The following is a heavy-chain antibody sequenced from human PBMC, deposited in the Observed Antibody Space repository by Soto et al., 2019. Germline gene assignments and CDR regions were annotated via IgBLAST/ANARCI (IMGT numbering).Heavy chain of an antibody. Sequence: PSETLSLTCSVSGGSISSYFRNWLRQPPGKGLEWIGYIYDDGTTDYNPSLKSRVTILLDMSKNQFSLKLSSVTAADTAVYYCVSSRSAIYEGALDVWGQGTMVTV. CDR1: GGSISSYF. V-gene: IGHV4-59*03. CDR2: IYDDGTT. J-gene: IGHJ3*01. D-gene: IGHD2-2*01. CDR3: VSSRSAIYEGALDV.